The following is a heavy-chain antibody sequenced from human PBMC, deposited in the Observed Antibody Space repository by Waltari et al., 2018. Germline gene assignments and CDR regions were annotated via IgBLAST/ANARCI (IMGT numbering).Heavy chain of an antibody. Sequence: QVQLLESGGGVVQPGGSLRLSCAASGFNFSDYGMHWVRQAPGKGLEWLAVVSFDETTKYYADSVKDRFTISRDNSRNTVFLDMNSLRPEDTATYYCASVTGTGYWGQGTLVTVSS. CDR2: VSFDETTK. J-gene: IGHJ4*02. D-gene: IGHD1-20*01. V-gene: IGHV3-30*03. CDR3: ASVTGTGY. CDR1: GFNFSDYG.